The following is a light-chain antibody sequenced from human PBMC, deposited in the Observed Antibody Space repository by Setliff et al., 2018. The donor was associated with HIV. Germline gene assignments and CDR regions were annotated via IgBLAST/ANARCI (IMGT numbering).Light chain of an antibody. Sequence: QSALTQPASVSGSPGQSITISCTGTSSDIGSNNYVSWYQQHPGKAPKLMIYDVNNRPSGVSNRFSGSKSGNTASLTISGLQTEDEADYYCSSYTSSSTYVFGTGTKVTVL. J-gene: IGLJ1*01. CDR1: SSDIGSNNY. CDR3: SSYTSSSTYV. V-gene: IGLV2-14*03. CDR2: DVN.